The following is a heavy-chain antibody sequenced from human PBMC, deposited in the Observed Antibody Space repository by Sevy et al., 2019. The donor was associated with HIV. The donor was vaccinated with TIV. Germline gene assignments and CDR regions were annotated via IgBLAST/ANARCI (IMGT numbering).Heavy chain of an antibody. CDR3: VKEVSEYSYSDY. Sequence: GGSLRLSCAASGFTLSNYAMSWVRQTPGKGLEWVSAISGSAHETYYTYSVKGRFTISRDNSKNMLFLKMNSLRAEDTAVYYCVKEVSEYSYSDYWGQGTLVTVSS. CDR1: GFTLSNYA. CDR2: ISGSAHET. V-gene: IGHV3-23*01. D-gene: IGHD5-18*01. J-gene: IGHJ4*02.